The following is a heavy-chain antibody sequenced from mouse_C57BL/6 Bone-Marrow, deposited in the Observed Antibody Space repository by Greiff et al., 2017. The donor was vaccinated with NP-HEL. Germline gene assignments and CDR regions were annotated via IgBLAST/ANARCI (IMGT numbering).Heavy chain of an antibody. CDR2: IYPRSGNT. D-gene: IGHD2-3*01. CDR3: ARSRGFYDGYYVAWFAY. V-gene: IGHV1-81*01. Sequence: QVQLQQSGAELARPGASVKLSCKASGYTFTSYGISWVKQRTGQGLEWIGEIYPRSGNTYYNEKFKGKATLTADKSSSTGYMELPSLTSEDSAVYFCARSRGFYDGYYVAWFAYWGQGTLVTVSA. CDR1: GYTFTSYG. J-gene: IGHJ3*01.